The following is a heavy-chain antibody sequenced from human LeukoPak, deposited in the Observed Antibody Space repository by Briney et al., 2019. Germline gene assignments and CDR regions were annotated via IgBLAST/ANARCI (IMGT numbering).Heavy chain of an antibody. CDR1: GYSISSGYY. V-gene: IGHV4-38-2*01. CDR2: IYHSGST. CDR3: ARLAAGGFFYCYMDV. J-gene: IGHJ6*03. Sequence: SETLSLTCAVSGYSISSGYYWGWIRQPPGEGLEWIGSIYHSGSTYYNPSLKSRVTISVDTSKNQFSLKLSSVTAADTAVYYCARLAAGGFFYCYMDVWGKGTTVTVSS. D-gene: IGHD6-13*01.